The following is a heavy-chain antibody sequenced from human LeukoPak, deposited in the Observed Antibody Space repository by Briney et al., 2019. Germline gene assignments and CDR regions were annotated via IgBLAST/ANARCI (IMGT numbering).Heavy chain of an antibody. D-gene: IGHD3-10*01. CDR1: GGSISSNYW. V-gene: IGHV4-4*02. CDR2: IYHSGST. J-gene: IGHJ4*02. Sequence: SETLSLTCAVSGGSISSNYWWTWVRQPPGKGLEWIGEIYHSGSTNYNPSLKSRVTISVDTSKNQFSLKLSSVTAADTAVYYCARTTMVRGVTMYYFDYWGQGTLVTVSS. CDR3: ARTTMVRGVTMYYFDY.